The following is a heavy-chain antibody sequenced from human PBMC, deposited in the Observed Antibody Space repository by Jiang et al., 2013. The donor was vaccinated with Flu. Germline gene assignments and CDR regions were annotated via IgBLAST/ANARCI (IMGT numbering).Heavy chain of an antibody. D-gene: IGHD3-9*01. CDR3: AKGGRYFDWLFSLDFDY. CDR1: GFTFSSYG. J-gene: IGHJ4*02. V-gene: IGHV3-30*18. Sequence: CAASGFTFSSYGMHWVRQAPGKGLEWVAVISYDGSNKYYADSVKGRFTISRDNSKNTLYLQMNSLRAEDTAVYYCAKGGRYFDWLFSLDFDYWGQGTLVTVSS. CDR2: ISYDGSNK.